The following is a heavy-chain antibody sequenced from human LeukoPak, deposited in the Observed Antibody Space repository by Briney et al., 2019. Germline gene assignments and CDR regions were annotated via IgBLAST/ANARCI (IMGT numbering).Heavy chain of an antibody. J-gene: IGHJ4*02. Sequence: SVKVSCKASGGTFSSYAISWVRQAPGQGLEWMGRIIPIFGTANYAQKFQGRVTITTDESTSTAYMELSSLRSEGTAVYYCATTSIAAPDSPPFDYWGQGTLVTVSS. V-gene: IGHV1-69*05. CDR1: GGTFSSYA. D-gene: IGHD6-6*01. CDR2: IIPIFGTA. CDR3: ATTSIAAPDSPPFDY.